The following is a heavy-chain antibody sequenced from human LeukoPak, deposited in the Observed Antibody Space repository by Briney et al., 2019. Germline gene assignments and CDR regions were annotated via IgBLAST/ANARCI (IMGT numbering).Heavy chain of an antibody. J-gene: IGHJ4*02. V-gene: IGHV1-69*13. CDR2: IIPIFGTA. Sequence: SVKVSCKASGGTFSSYAISWVRQAPGQGLEWMGGIIPIFGTANYAQKFQGRVTITADESTSTAYTELSSLRSEDTAVYYCARDHMYYDFWSGYFDYWGQGTLVTVSS. CDR1: GGTFSSYA. D-gene: IGHD3-3*01. CDR3: ARDHMYYDFWSGYFDY.